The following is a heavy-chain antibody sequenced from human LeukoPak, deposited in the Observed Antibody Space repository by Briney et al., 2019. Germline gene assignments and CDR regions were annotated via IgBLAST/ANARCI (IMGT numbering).Heavy chain of an antibody. CDR2: IDPDSGGT. CDR1: GYTFTGHY. CDR3: ARRLPTYYFDL. J-gene: IGHJ2*01. V-gene: IGHV1-2*02. Sequence: GASVKVSCKASGYTFTGHYIHWVRQAPGQGLEWMGWIDPDSGGTNYAQEFQGRVTMTRDTSSSTAYMELSRLRSDDTAVHYCARRLPTYYFDLWGRGTLVTVSS.